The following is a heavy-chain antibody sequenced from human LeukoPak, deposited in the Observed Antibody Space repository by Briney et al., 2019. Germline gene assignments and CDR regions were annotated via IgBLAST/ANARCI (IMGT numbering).Heavy chain of an antibody. J-gene: IGHJ4*02. D-gene: IGHD6-13*01. Sequence: ASVKVSCKASGGTFSSYAISWVRQATGQGLEWMGWMNPNSGNTGYAQKFQGRVTITRNTSISTAYMELSSLRSEDTAVYYCARGADRDYWGQGTLVTVSS. CDR3: ARGADRDY. CDR1: GGTFSSYA. CDR2: MNPNSGNT. V-gene: IGHV1-8*03.